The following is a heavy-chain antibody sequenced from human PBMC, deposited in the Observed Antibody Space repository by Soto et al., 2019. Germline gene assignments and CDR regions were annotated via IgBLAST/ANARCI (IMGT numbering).Heavy chain of an antibody. CDR3: AREGSYDSSGYYSDY. V-gene: IGHV4-61*01. J-gene: IGHJ4*02. Sequence: QVQLQESGPGLVKPSETLSLTCTVSGGSVSSGSYYWSWIRQPPGQGLEWIGYIYYSGSTNYNPSLKSRVTISVDTSMNQFSLKLSSVTAADTAVYYCAREGSYDSSGYYSDYWGQGTLVTVSS. D-gene: IGHD3-22*01. CDR2: IYYSGST. CDR1: GGSVSSGSYY.